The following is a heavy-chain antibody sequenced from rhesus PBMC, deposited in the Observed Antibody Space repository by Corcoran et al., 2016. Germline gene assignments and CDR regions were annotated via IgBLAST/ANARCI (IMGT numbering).Heavy chain of an antibody. CDR2: INGNSGST. D-gene: IGHD6-25*01. J-gene: IGHJ4*01. V-gene: IGHV4-80*01. Sequence: QVQLQESGPGLVKPSETLSLTCAVSGGSFSSYWWSWIRQPPGKGLEWIGEINGNSGSTNYNPSLKSRVTISKDASKNQCSLKRSSGTAADTAVYYCAREIAAAGIDYWGQGVLVTVSS. CDR1: GGSFSSYW. CDR3: AREIAAAGIDY.